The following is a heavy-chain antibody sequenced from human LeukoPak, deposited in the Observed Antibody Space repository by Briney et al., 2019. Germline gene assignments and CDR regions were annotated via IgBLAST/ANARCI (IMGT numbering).Heavy chain of an antibody. CDR1: GYSISSGYY. Sequence: SETLSLTCAVSGYSISSGYYWGWIRQPPGKGLAWIGSIYHSGSTYYIPSLKSRVTISVDTSKNQFSLKLSSVTSADTAVYYCARGSIAARDWGQGTLVTVPS. D-gene: IGHD6-13*01. CDR2: IYHSGST. J-gene: IGHJ4*02. V-gene: IGHV4-38-2*01. CDR3: ARGSIAARD.